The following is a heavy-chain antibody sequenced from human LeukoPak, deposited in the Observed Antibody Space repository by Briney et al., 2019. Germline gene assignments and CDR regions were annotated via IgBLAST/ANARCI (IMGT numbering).Heavy chain of an antibody. V-gene: IGHV1-46*01. Sequence: ASVKVSCKASGYTFTDYYMHWVRQAPGQGLEWMGIINPSGGSTSYAQKFQGRVTMTSDTSTSTVYMELSSLRSDDTAVYYCGAYGNRYYYDGMDVWGQGTTVTVSS. CDR1: GYTFTDYY. J-gene: IGHJ6*02. CDR3: GAYGNRYYYDGMDV. CDR2: INPSGGST. D-gene: IGHD4-11*01.